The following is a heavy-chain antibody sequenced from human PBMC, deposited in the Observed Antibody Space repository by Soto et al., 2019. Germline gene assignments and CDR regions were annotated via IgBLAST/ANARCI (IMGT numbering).Heavy chain of an antibody. CDR1: GDSVSSRSYY. J-gene: IGHJ4*02. D-gene: IGHD2-8*01. Sequence: QVQLQESGPGLVKPSETLSLTCTVSGDSVSSRSYYWSWIRQPPGKGLEWVGYFYCSGITNYSPSLNSRVIISLDPSKDQCSLRLSSVTAADTAVYYCARSYDASSKGLDYRGQGTLVTGSS. CDR2: FYCSGIT. CDR3: ARSYDASSKGLDY. V-gene: IGHV4-61*01.